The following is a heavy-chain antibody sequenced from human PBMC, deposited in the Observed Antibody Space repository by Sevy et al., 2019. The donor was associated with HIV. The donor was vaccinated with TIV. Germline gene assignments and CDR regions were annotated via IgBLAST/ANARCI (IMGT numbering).Heavy chain of an antibody. Sequence: ASVKVSCKVSGSTLTRLAIHWVRQAPGKGPEWMGSFDPEDGETIYSQKFQGRVTMTEDTSTDTGYMELGSLRSEDTAGYYCETTKDYYDSSGSPFDDWGQGTLVTVSS. J-gene: IGHJ4*02. V-gene: IGHV1-24*01. CDR1: GSTLTRLA. CDR3: ETTKDYYDSSGSPFDD. D-gene: IGHD3-22*01. CDR2: FDPEDGET.